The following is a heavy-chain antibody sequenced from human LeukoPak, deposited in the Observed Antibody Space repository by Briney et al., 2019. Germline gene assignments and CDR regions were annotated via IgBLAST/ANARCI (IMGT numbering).Heavy chain of an antibody. CDR1: GYNFPIYW. CDR3: ARQGAAGKYYYYYMDV. CDR2: IYPDDSNA. Sequence: GESLKISCQGSGYNFPIYWIGWVRQMPGQGLEWMGIIYPDDSNAIYGPSFQGQVTISADKSINTAYLEWSSLKASDTAIYYCARQGAAGKYYYYYMDVWGKGTTVTVSS. V-gene: IGHV5-51*01. J-gene: IGHJ6*03. D-gene: IGHD6-13*01.